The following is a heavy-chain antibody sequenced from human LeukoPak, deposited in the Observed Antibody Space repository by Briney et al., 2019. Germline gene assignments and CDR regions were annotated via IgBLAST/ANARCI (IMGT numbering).Heavy chain of an antibody. CDR2: INPNSGGT. Sequence: ASVKVSCKASGYTFTGYYMHWVRQAPGQGLEWMGWINPNSGGTNYAQKFQGRVTMTRDTSISTAYMELSRLRSDDTAVYYCASGYCSSTSCYGVQYLDYWGQGTLVTVSS. CDR3: ASGYCSSTSCYGVQYLDY. CDR1: GYTFTGYY. V-gene: IGHV1-2*02. J-gene: IGHJ4*02. D-gene: IGHD2-2*03.